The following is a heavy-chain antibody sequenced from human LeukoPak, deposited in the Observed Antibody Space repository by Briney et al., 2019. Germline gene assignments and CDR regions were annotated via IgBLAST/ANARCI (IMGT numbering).Heavy chain of an antibody. CDR2: INHGGST. CDR1: GGSFNYYF. Sequence: SETLSLTCAVYGGSFNYYFWSWIRQPPGKGLEWIGEINHGGSTNYNPSLKSRVTISVDTSKNQFSLKLSSVTAADTAVYYCARVERIAAAGRRWIDPWGQGTLVTVSS. CDR3: ARVERIAAAGRRWIDP. D-gene: IGHD6-13*01. J-gene: IGHJ5*02. V-gene: IGHV4-34*01.